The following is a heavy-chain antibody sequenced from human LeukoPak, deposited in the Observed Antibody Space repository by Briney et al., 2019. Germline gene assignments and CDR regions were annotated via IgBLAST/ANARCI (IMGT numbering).Heavy chain of an antibody. CDR3: ATDSRILNYFDY. Sequence: ASVKVSCKVSGYTLTELSMHWVRQAPGKGPEWMGGFDPEDGETIYAQKFQGRVTMTEDTSTDTAYMELSSLRSEDTAVYYCATDSRILNYFDYWGQGTLVTVSS. CDR2: FDPEDGET. D-gene: IGHD2-15*01. V-gene: IGHV1-24*01. CDR1: GYTLTELS. J-gene: IGHJ4*02.